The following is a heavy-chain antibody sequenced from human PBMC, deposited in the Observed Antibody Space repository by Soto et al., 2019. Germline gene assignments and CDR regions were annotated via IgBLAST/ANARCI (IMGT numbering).Heavy chain of an antibody. Sequence: GEALKISCKGSGYSFTSYWISWVRQMPGKGLEWMGRIDPSDSYTNYSPSFQGHVTISADKSISTAYLQWSSLKASDTAMYYFARLHSSSSDFYYYYGMDVWGQGTTVTVSS. CDR3: ARLHSSSSDFYYYYGMDV. J-gene: IGHJ6*02. CDR2: IDPSDSYT. V-gene: IGHV5-10-1*01. D-gene: IGHD6-6*01. CDR1: GYSFTSYW.